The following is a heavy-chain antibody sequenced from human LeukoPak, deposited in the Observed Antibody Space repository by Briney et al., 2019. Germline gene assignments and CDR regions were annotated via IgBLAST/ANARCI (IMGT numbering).Heavy chain of an antibody. Sequence: SETLSLTCTVARGAPIVYSWRRLPQSPGKGLEWIGYIHDTVNTNYNSSLKGRVTISVDTSKNQFSLNLRSVTAADTAIYYCARGRITIFGVLTPHFDYWGQGTLVTVAS. J-gene: IGHJ4*02. CDR3: ARGRITIFGVLTPHFDY. D-gene: IGHD3-3*01. CDR2: IHDTVNT. V-gene: IGHV4-59*01. CDR1: RGAPIVYS.